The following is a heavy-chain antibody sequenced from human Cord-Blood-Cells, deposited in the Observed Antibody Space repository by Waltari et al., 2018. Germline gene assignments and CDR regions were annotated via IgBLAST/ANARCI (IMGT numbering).Heavy chain of an antibody. J-gene: IGHJ4*02. CDR3: ARPGGAAAGTLNYFDY. CDR1: GGSFSGYY. CDR2: INHSGSA. Sequence: QVQLQQWGAGLLKPSETLSLTCAVYGGSFSGYYWSWIRQPPGKGLAWIGEINHSGSANYNPSLKSRVTISVDTSKNQFSLKLSSVTAADTAVYYGARPGGAAAGTLNYFDYWGQGTLVTVSS. D-gene: IGHD6-13*01. V-gene: IGHV4-34*01.